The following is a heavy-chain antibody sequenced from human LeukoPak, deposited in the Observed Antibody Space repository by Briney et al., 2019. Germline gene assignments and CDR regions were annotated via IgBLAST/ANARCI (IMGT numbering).Heavy chain of an antibody. CDR3: ARDLYSDVNHFDY. V-gene: IGHV4-30-2*01. J-gene: IGHJ4*02. CDR2: IYHSGSV. Sequence: SETLSLTCSVSGGSISSGGYYWSWIRQPPGKGLEWIGYIYHSGSVYVSASTLYNPSLKTRVSISVDLSKNQFFLDLRSLTAADTAVYYCARDLYSDVNHFDYWGQGTLVTVSS. D-gene: IGHD4-17*01. CDR1: GGSISSGGYY.